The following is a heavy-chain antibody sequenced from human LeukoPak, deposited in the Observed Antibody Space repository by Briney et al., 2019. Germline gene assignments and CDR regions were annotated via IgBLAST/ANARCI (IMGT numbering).Heavy chain of an antibody. CDR1: GFIFSDYY. J-gene: IGHJ4*02. Sequence: PGGSLRLSCTASGFIFSDYYMGWIRQPPGKGLEWIGSIYSSGSTYYNASLQSRVTISIETSKNQISLRLNSVTAADTAIYYCAKSGGYGLIDYWGQGTLVTVSS. CDR2: IYSSGST. CDR3: AKSGGYGLIDY. D-gene: IGHD1-26*01. V-gene: IGHV4-39*01.